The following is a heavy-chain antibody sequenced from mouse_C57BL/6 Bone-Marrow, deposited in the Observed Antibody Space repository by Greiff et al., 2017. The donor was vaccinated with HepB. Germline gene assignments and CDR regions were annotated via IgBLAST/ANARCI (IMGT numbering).Heavy chain of an antibody. D-gene: IGHD1-1*01. CDR2: IDPENGDT. J-gene: IGHJ3*01. CDR1: GFNIKDDY. CDR3: TGFYYGSMWFAY. Sequence: EVQRVESGAELVRPGASVKLSCTASGFNIKDDYMHWVKQRPEQGLEWIGWIDPENGDTEYASKFQGKATITADTSSNTAYLQLSSLTSEDTAVYYCTGFYYGSMWFAYWGQGTLVTVSA. V-gene: IGHV14-4*01.